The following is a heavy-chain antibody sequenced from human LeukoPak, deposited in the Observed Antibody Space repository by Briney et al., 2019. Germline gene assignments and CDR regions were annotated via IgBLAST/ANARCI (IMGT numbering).Heavy chain of an antibody. CDR3: ARDGPGYYDSSGYYPSIRYFQH. D-gene: IGHD3-22*01. CDR2: IIPIFGTA. CDR1: GGTFSSYA. J-gene: IGHJ1*01. V-gene: IGHV1-69*13. Sequence: ASVKVSCKASGGTFSSYAISWVRQAPGQGLEWMGGIIPIFGTANYAQKFQGRVTITADESTSTAYMELSSLRSEDTAVYYCARDGPGYYDSSGYYPSIRYFQHWGQGTLVTVSS.